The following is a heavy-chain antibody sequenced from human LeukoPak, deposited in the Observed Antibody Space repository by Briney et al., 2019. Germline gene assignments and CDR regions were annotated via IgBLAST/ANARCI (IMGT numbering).Heavy chain of an antibody. CDR2: ITNTGTTI. V-gene: IGHV3-48*04. Sequence: GGSLRLSCAASGFTFSNYNINWVRQAPGKGLEWVSYITNTGTTIYYADSVKGRFTISRDNAKNSLYLQMNSLRAEDTAVYYCARDGHYDILTGYFQDWGQGTLVTVSS. J-gene: IGHJ1*01. CDR1: GFTFSNYN. CDR3: ARDGHYDILTGYFQD. D-gene: IGHD3-9*01.